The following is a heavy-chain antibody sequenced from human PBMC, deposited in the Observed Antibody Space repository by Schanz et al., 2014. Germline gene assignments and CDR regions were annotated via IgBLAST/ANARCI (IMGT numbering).Heavy chain of an antibody. J-gene: IGHJ6*02. Sequence: QVQLVQSGAEVKKPGASVKVSCKASGYIFTGYYLHWVRQAPGQGLEWMGVINPSGGSTNYAQKFQGRVRMTRDTSTSTVYMELSSLRSEDTAVFYCATEAIRQTYNYYGMDVWGQGTTVTVSS. V-gene: IGHV1-46*01. D-gene: IGHD3-3*01. CDR3: ATEAIRQTYNYYGMDV. CDR1: GYIFTGYY. CDR2: INPSGGST.